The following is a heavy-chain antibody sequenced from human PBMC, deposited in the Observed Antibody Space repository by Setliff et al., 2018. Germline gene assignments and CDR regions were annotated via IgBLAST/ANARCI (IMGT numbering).Heavy chain of an antibody. V-gene: IGHV4-59*04. CDR2: HAGGSLYYSGST. CDR3: ARFGGSASVARFSPPI. CDR1: GDSLRNDY. Sequence: PSETLSLTCSVSGDSLRNDYWTWIRQPPGKGLEWIGNMHAGGSLYYSGSTYYNPSLKSRVTISVDTSKTQFSLNLRFVTAADTAVYYCARFGGSASVARFSPPIWGPGSLVTVSS. D-gene: IGHD3-10*01. J-gene: IGHJ4*02.